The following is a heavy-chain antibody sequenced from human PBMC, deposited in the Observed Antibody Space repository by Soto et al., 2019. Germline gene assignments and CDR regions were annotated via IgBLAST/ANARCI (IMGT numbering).Heavy chain of an antibody. V-gene: IGHV1-8*01. CDR1: GYTFTSHD. D-gene: IGHD4-17*01. J-gene: IGHJ4*02. CDR2: MNPNSGNT. Sequence: QVQLVQSGTEVKKPGASVKVSCKASGYTFTSHDINWVRQATGQGLEWMGWMNPNSGNTGYAQKFQGRVTMTSNTSISTAYMELSSLRSEDTAVYYCARWDYGVYARFDYWGQGTLVTVSS. CDR3: ARWDYGVYARFDY.